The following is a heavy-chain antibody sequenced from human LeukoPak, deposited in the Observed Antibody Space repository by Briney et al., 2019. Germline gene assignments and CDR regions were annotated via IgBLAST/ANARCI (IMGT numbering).Heavy chain of an antibody. J-gene: IGHJ3*02. CDR1: GYTFTSYD. Sequence: GASVTVSCKASGYTFTSYDINWVRQAHGQGLEGMGWMNTNSGNTVYAKTFQGRVTIIRNNSTTTAYMDLRSLRSDDTAVYYCARNRWEPYHNDAFDIWGQGTMVTVSS. V-gene: IGHV1-8*03. CDR2: MNTNSGNT. CDR3: ARNRWEPYHNDAFDI. D-gene: IGHD1-26*01.